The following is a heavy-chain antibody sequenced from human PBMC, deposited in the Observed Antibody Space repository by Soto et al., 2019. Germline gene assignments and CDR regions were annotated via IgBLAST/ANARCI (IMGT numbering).Heavy chain of an antibody. Sequence: GGSLRLSCAASGFTLSSYAMHWVSQAQGKGLEWVAVTSYDGSNKYYADSVKGRFTISRDNSKNTLYLQMNSLGAEYTAVYYCARDGGPFDYWGQGTLVTVSS. V-gene: IGHV3-30-3*01. CDR3: ARDGGPFDY. CDR2: TSYDGSNK. J-gene: IGHJ4*02. CDR1: GFTLSSYA. D-gene: IGHD3-16*01.